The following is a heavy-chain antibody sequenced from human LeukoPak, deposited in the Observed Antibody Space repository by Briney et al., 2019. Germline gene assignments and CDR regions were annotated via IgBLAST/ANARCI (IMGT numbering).Heavy chain of an antibody. CDR3: ARSDSSSEAYFDY. CDR2: INPNSGDT. Sequence: ASVKVSFKASGYTFTGYYIHWRRQPPGQGPEWMGCINPNSGDTSYADKVQGRVTMTRDLFISTAYMELSRLRSDDTDVYYCARSDSSSEAYFDYWGQATLVTVSS. J-gene: IGHJ4*02. V-gene: IGHV1-2*02. CDR1: GYTFTGYY. D-gene: IGHD3-22*01.